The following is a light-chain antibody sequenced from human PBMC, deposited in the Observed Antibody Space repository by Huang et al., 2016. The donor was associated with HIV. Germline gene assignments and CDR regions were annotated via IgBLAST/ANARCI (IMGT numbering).Light chain of an antibody. CDR1: PCLGSSS. Sequence: EIVLTQSPGTLSLSPGERATLSCRARPCLGSSSVAWYQQKAGQAPGLLMYGASSRATGIPDRFRGSGSGTDFTLSISRLEPEDFAVYYCQQYDSSPVTFGGGTKVEIK. CDR2: GAS. CDR3: QQYDSSPVT. V-gene: IGKV3-20*01. J-gene: IGKJ4*01.